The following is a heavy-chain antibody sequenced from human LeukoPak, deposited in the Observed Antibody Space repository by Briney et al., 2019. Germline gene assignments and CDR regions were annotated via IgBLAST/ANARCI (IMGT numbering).Heavy chain of an antibody. Sequence: GGSLRLSCAASGFTFSSHWMNWVRQAPGKGLEWVANIKEDGSRKYYVDSVKGRFTISRDNAQNSLYLQMNTLRGEDTAVYYCARATGLNSWYSYYGLAVWGKGTTVTVSS. V-gene: IGHV3-7*03. CDR3: ARATGLNSWYSYYGLAV. D-gene: IGHD6-13*01. CDR1: GFTFSSHW. J-gene: IGHJ6*04. CDR2: IKEDGSRK.